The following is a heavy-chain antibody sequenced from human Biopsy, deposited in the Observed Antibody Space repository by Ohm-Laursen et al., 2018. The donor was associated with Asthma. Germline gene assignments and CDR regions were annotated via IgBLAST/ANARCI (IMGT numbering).Heavy chain of an antibody. Sequence: GTLSLTCTVSGGSISSSSYYWGWIRQPPGKGLEWIGSIYYSGSTYYNPSLKSRVTISVDTSKNQFSLKLSSVTAADTAVYYCARFAASITIFGVVNNWFDPWGQGTLVTVSS. D-gene: IGHD3-3*01. V-gene: IGHV4-39*01. CDR1: GGSISSSSYY. J-gene: IGHJ5*02. CDR2: IYYSGST. CDR3: ARFAASITIFGVVNNWFDP.